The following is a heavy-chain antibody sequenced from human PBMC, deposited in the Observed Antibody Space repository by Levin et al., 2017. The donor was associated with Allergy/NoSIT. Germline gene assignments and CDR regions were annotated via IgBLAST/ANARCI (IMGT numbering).Heavy chain of an antibody. CDR1: GFTFSGYA. CDR2: TSYDESVK. CDR3: ARTGQDAFDI. J-gene: IGHJ3*02. V-gene: IGHV3-30-3*01. Sequence: PGGSLRLSCAASGFTFSGYAMHWVRQAPGKGLEWVTVTSYDESVKYYADSVKGRFTISRDNSKNTLYLQMNGLRLEDTALYYCARTGQDAFDIWGQGTMVTVSS.